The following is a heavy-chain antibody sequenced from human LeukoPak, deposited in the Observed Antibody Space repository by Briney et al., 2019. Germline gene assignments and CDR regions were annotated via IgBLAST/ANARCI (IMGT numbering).Heavy chain of an antibody. D-gene: IGHD1-26*01. CDR1: GFTFGDYA. Sequence: GGSLRLSCIASGFTFGDYAMSWVRQAPGKGLEWVGFIRSKAYGGTTEYAASVKGRFTVSRDDSKSIAYLQMNSLKTEDTAVYYCTRFVGADYWGQGTLVTVSS. CDR2: IRSKAYGGTT. CDR3: TRFVGADY. J-gene: IGHJ4*02. V-gene: IGHV3-49*04.